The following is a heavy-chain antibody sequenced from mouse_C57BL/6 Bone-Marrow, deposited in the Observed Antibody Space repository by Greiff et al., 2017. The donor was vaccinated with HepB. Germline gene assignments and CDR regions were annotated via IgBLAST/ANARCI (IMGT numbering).Heavy chain of an antibody. J-gene: IGHJ3*01. V-gene: IGHV1-54*01. D-gene: IGHD4-1*01. CDR2: INPGSGGT. CDR3: AGWDSGFAY. Sequence: VQLQQSGAELVRPGTSVKVSCKASGYAFTNYLIEWVKQRPGQGLEWIGVINPGSGGTNYNEKFKGKATLTADKSSSTAYMQLSSLTSEDSAVYFCAGWDSGFAYWGQGTLVTVSA. CDR1: GYAFTNYL.